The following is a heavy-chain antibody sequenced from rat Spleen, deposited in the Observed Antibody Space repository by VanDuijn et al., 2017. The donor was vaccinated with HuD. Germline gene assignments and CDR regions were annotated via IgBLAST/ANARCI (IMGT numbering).Heavy chain of an antibody. Sequence: EVQLVESGGGLVQPGRSLKLSCVASGFTFNNYWMTWIRQAPGKGLEWVASITNPGGSTYYPDSVKGRFPISRDNAKSTLYLQMNSLRSEDTATYYCTNYYDGYFDYWGQGVMVTVSS. CDR2: ITNPGGST. V-gene: IGHV5-31*01. CDR1: GFTFNNYW. J-gene: IGHJ2*01. D-gene: IGHD1-12*03. CDR3: TNYYDGYFDY.